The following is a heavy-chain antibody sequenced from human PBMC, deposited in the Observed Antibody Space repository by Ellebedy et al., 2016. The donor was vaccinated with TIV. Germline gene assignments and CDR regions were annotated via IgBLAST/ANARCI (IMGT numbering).Heavy chain of an antibody. CDR1: GGSLSDNY. J-gene: IGHJ3*01. CDR3: VSSVSVDAFDL. Sequence: SETLSLTCAVSGGSLSDNYWTWIRQPPGKGLEWIGYLYYTGSTNYNPSLKSRFTISVNTPRNQFSLKLNSVTAADTAVYYCVSSVSVDAFDLWGQGTMVTVSS. V-gene: IGHV4-59*01. D-gene: IGHD3-10*01. CDR2: LYYTGST.